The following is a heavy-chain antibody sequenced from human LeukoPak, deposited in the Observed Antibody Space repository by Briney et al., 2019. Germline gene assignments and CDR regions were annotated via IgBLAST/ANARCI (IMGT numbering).Heavy chain of an antibody. J-gene: IGHJ6*02. V-gene: IGHV3-9*01. CDR1: GFTFDDYA. D-gene: IGHD4-11*01. Sequence: PGRSLRLSCAASGFTFDDYAMHWVRQAPGKGLEWVSGISWNSGSIGYADSVKGRFTISRDNAKNSLYLQMNSLRAEDTALYYCAKSNYGYYYYGMDGWGQGTTVTVSS. CDR2: ISWNSGSI. CDR3: AKSNYGYYYYGMDG.